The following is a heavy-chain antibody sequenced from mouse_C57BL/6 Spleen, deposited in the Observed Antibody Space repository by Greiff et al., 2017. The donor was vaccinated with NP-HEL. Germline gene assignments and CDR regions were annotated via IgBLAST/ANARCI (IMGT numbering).Heavy chain of an antibody. V-gene: IGHV14-3*01. J-gene: IGHJ2*01. Sequence: VQLKQSVAELVRPGASVKLSCTASGFNIKNTYMHWVKQRPEQGLEWIGRIDPANGNTKYAPKFQGKATITADTSSNTAYLQLSSLTSEDTAIYYCATPITTVVAPFDYWGQGTTLTVSS. D-gene: IGHD1-1*01. CDR1: GFNIKNTY. CDR2: IDPANGNT. CDR3: ATPITTVVAPFDY.